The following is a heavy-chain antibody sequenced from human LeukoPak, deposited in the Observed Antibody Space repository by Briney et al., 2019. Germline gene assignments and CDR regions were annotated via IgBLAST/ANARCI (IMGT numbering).Heavy chain of an antibody. Sequence: GASVKVSCKASGYTFTGYYIHWVRQAPGQGLEWMGWISPNSGGRNYAQKFQGRVTMTRDTSVSTAHMELSNVRSDDTAAYYCARGTTVTTPFDYWGQGTLVTVSS. D-gene: IGHD4-17*01. CDR3: ARGTTVTTPFDY. CDR1: GYTFTGYY. CDR2: ISPNSGGR. V-gene: IGHV1-2*02. J-gene: IGHJ4*02.